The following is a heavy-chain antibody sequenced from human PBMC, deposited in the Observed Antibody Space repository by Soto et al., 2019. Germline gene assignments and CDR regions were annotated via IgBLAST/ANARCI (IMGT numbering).Heavy chain of an antibody. J-gene: IGHJ4*02. V-gene: IGHV4-4*07. CDR2: IYTSGST. Sequence: NPSETLSLTCTVSGVSISSYYWSWIRQPAGKGLEWIGRIYTSGSTNYNPSLKSRVTMSVDTSKNQFYLKLSSVTAADTAVYYCARACSSNSCYDVFDYWGQGTLVTVSS. CDR3: ARACSSNSCYDVFDY. CDR1: GVSISSYY. D-gene: IGHD2-2*01.